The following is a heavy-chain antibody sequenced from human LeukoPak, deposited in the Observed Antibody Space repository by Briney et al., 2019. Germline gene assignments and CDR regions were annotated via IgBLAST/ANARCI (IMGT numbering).Heavy chain of an antibody. CDR3: ARVSERVAVAETLDC. J-gene: IGHJ4*02. Sequence: GGSLRLSCAASGFTFSSHWMSWVRQAPGKGLEWVANIKQDGSEKYYVDSVKGRFTISRDNAKNSLYLQMNSLRAEDTAVYYCARVSERVAVAETLDCWGQGTLVTVSS. V-gene: IGHV3-7*02. D-gene: IGHD6-19*01. CDR2: IKQDGSEK. CDR1: GFTFSSHW.